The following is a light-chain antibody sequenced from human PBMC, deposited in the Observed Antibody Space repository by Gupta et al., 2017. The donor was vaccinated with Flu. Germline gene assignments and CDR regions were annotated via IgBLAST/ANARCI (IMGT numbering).Light chain of an antibody. Sequence: RAMRSVRESTGTNKSDRYQQRPGRGPQLLVYRAAKSSSGIPDTFSGRGWPADITLKIIRMEAADVAVTYCRQRLEASETFGQGTKVEIK. CDR3: RQRLEASET. CDR2: RAA. CDR1: RSVRESTGTNK. J-gene: IGKJ1*01. V-gene: IGKV2-28*01.